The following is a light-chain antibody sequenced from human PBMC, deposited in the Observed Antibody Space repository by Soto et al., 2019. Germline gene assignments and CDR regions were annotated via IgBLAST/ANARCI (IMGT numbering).Light chain of an antibody. Sequence: QAVVTQEPSLTVSPGGTVTLTCGSSTGAVTSGHYPYWFQQKPGQPPRTLIYDTSNKHSWTPARFSASLLGGKAALTLSGAQPEDEAEYYCLLYYSGARVFGGGTKVTVL. V-gene: IGLV7-46*01. CDR1: TGAVTSGHY. CDR2: DTS. CDR3: LLYYSGARV. J-gene: IGLJ3*02.